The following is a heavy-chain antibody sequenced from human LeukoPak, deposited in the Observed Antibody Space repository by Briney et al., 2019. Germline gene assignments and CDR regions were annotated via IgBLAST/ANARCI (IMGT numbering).Heavy chain of an antibody. CDR2: IYCSGGT. D-gene: IGHD3-22*01. Sequence: SETLSLTCTVSGGSISSYYWSWIRQPPGKGLEWIGNIYCSGGTNYNPSLKSRVTISVDTSKNQFSLKLSSVTAADTAVYYCARQTGPSYYDSSGPIDYWGQGTLVTVSS. CDR3: ARQTGPSYYDSSGPIDY. J-gene: IGHJ4*02. CDR1: GGSISSYY. V-gene: IGHV4-59*08.